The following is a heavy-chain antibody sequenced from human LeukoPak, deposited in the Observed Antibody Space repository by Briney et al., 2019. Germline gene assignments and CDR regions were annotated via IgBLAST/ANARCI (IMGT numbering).Heavy chain of an antibody. J-gene: IGHJ5*02. CDR1: GGSISSSSYY. V-gene: IGHV4-39*01. CDR2: IYYSGIT. Sequence: SETLSLTCTVSGGSISSSSYYWGWIRQPPGKGLEWIGSIYYSGITYYNPSLKSRVTISVDTSKNQFSLKLSSVTAADTAVYYCARSGSYSFWFGPWGQGTLVTVSS. D-gene: IGHD1-26*01. CDR3: ARSGSYSFWFGP.